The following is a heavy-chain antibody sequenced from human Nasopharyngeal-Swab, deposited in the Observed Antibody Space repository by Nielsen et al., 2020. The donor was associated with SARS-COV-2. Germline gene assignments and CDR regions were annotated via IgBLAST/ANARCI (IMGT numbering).Heavy chain of an antibody. CDR1: GGTFSSYA. V-gene: IGHV1-69*13. D-gene: IGHD5-18*01. J-gene: IGHJ4*02. CDR2: IIPIFGTA. Sequence: SVKVSCKASGGTFSSYAISWVRQAPGQGLEWMGGIIPIFGTANYAQKFQGRVTITADESTSTAYMELSSLRPEDTAVYYCARDTEGARGYSYGCDYWGQGTLVTVSS. CDR3: ARDTEGARGYSYGCDY.